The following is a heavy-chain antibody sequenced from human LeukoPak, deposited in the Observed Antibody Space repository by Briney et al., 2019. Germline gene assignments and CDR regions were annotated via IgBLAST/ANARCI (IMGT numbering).Heavy chain of an antibody. CDR3: ASTIVVDY. J-gene: IGHJ4*02. V-gene: IGHV3-7*03. Sequence: GGSLRLSCAASGFTFNTYSMNWVRQAPGKGLEWVANIKQDGSEKYYVDSVKGRFTISRDNAKNSLYLQMNSLRAEDTAVYYCASTIVVDYWGQGTLVTVSS. D-gene: IGHD3-22*01. CDR1: GFTFNTYS. CDR2: IKQDGSEK.